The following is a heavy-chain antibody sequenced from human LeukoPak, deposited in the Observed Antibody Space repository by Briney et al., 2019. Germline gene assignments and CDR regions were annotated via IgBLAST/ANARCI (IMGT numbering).Heavy chain of an antibody. CDR1: GGSISGYY. V-gene: IGHV4-59*01. CDR2: IYSTGIT. D-gene: IGHD3-22*01. CDR3: ARFIGSSGYYDY. Sequence: SETLSLTCSVSGGSISGYYWSWIRQPPGKGLELIGYIYSTGITDYNPSLTSRVTISVDTSKNQFSLKLSSVTAADTAVYYCARFIGSSGYYDYWGHGTLVTVPS. J-gene: IGHJ4*01.